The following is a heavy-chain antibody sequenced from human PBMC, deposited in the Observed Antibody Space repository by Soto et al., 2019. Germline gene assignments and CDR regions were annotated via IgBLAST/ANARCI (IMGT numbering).Heavy chain of an antibody. D-gene: IGHD2-2*01. CDR1: GGTFSSYA. CDR3: ARSQGSSTSLEIYDYYYYGMDV. Sequence: QVQLVQSGAEVKKPGSSVKVSCKASGGTFSSYAISWVRQAPGQGLEWMGGIIPISGTANYAQKFQGRVTTTADESTSTAYMELSSLRSEDAAVYYCARSQGSSTSLEIYDYYYYGMDVWGQGTTVTVSS. CDR2: IIPISGTA. V-gene: IGHV1-69*01. J-gene: IGHJ6*02.